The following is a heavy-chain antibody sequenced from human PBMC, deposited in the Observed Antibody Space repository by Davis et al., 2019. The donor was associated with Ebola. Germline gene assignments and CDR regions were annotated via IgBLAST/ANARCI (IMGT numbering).Heavy chain of an antibody. D-gene: IGHD4-17*01. CDR1: GFTFSSYW. V-gene: IGHV3-7*01. J-gene: IGHJ6*02. CDR2: IKQDGSEK. Sequence: GESLKISCAASGFTFSSYWMSWVRQAPGKGLEWVANIKQDGSEKYYVDSVKGRFTISRDNAKNSLYLQMNSLRAEDTAVYYCARGDGDYVLVYYYGMDVWGQGTTVTVSS. CDR3: ARGDGDYVLVYYYGMDV.